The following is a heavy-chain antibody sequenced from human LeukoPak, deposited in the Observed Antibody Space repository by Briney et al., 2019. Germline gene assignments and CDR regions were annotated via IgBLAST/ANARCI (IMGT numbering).Heavy chain of an antibody. V-gene: IGHV5-10-1*01. CDR2: IDPSDSYT. D-gene: IGHD3-10*01. Sequence: GESLKISCKGSGYSFTSYWISWVRQMPGKGLEWMGRIDPSDSYTNSSPAFQGHVTISADKSISTAYLQWSSLKASDTAMYYCARLNYYCSGSYFVDYWGQGTLVTVSS. CDR1: GYSFTSYW. J-gene: IGHJ4*02. CDR3: ARLNYYCSGSYFVDY.